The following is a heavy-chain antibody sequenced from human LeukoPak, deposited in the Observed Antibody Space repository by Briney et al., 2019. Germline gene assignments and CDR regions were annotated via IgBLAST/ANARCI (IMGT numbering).Heavy chain of an antibody. J-gene: IGHJ4*02. Sequence: ASVKVSCKASGYTFTGYYMQWVRQAPGQGLEWMGIINPSGGSTSYAQKFQGRVTMTRDTSTSTVYMELSSLRSEDTAVYYCARVSPMVRGVIAFDYWGQGTLVTVSS. CDR1: GYTFTGYY. V-gene: IGHV1-46*01. CDR3: ARVSPMVRGVIAFDY. CDR2: INPSGGST. D-gene: IGHD3-10*01.